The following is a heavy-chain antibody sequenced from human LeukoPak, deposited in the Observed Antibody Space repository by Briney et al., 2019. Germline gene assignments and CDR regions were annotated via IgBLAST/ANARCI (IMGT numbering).Heavy chain of an antibody. CDR3: ARGGIAARPNWFDP. CDR1: GGSISSGGYS. Sequence: SETLSLTCAVSGGSISSGGYSWSWIRQPPGTGLEWIGYIYHSGSTYYNPSLKSRVTISVDRSKNQFSLKLSSVTAADTAVYYCARGGIAARPNWFDPWGQGTLDTVSS. V-gene: IGHV4-30-2*01. J-gene: IGHJ5*02. D-gene: IGHD6-6*01. CDR2: IYHSGST.